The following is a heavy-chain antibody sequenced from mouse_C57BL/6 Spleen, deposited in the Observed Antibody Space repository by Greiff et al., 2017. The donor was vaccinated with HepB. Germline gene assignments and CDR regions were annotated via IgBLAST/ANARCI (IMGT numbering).Heavy chain of an antibody. CDR1: GYTFTSYT. V-gene: IGHV1-4*01. J-gene: IGHJ1*03. Sequence: QVQLKESGAELARPGASVKMSCKASGYTFTSYTMHWVKQRPGQGLEWIGYINPSSGYTKYNQKFKDKATLTADKSSSTAYMQLSSLTSEDSAVYYCARSHYYGSSYGYVDVWGTGTTVTVSS. CDR2: INPSSGYT. CDR3: ARSHYYGSSYGYVDV. D-gene: IGHD1-1*01.